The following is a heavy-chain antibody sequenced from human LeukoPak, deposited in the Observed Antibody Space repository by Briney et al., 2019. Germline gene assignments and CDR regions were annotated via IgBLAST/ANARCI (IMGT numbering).Heavy chain of an antibody. CDR3: ARGGYCSGGSCRPGMDV. CDR1: GYTFTGYY. CDR2: INPNSGGT. V-gene: IGHV1-2*04. Sequence: ASVKVSCKASGYTFTGYYMHWVRQAPGQGLEWMGWINPNSGGTNYAQKFQGWVTMTRDTSISTAYMELSRLRSDDTAVYYCARGGYCSGGSCRPGMDVWGQGTTVTVSS. J-gene: IGHJ6*02. D-gene: IGHD2-15*01.